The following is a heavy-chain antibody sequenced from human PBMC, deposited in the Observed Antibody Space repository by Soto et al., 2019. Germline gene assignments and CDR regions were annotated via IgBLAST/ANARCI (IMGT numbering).Heavy chain of an antibody. CDR1: GYSFTTYW. CDR2: IYPADSHT. V-gene: IGHV5-51*03. CDR3: ARRRAWNDAFDF. Sequence: EVQLVQSGTEVKKPGESLKISCKGSGYSFTTYWIGWVRQMPGKGLEWMGVIYPADSHTRYSPSFQGQVTFSVDKSLSTAYLQWNTVKASDTARYFCARRRAWNDAFDFWGQGVLVTASS. J-gene: IGHJ4*02. D-gene: IGHD1-1*01.